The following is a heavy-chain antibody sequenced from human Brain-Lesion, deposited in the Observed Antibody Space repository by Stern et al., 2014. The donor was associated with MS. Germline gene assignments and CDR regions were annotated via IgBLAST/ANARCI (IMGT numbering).Heavy chain of an antibody. J-gene: IGHJ6*02. D-gene: IGHD3-3*01. V-gene: IGHV1-2*02. CDR1: GYIFTGYY. CDR2: INPNTGGT. CDR3: ARDQRGITIFGVVTDYYYLGMDV. Sequence: VQLGESGAEVKKPGASVKVSCKTSGYIFTGYYIHWVRQAPGQGLEWMAWINPNTGGTKYAQKFQGRVTMSRDTSISTAYVELSSLTSDDTEVYYCARDQRGITIFGVVTDYYYLGMDVWGQGTTVTVSS.